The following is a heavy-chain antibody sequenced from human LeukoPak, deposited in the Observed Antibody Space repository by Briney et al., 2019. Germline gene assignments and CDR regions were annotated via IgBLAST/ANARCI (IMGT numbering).Heavy chain of an antibody. V-gene: IGHV4-34*01. Sequence: SETLSLTCAVYGGSFSGYYWSWIRQPPGKGLEWIGEINHSGSTNYNPSPKSRVTISVDTSKNQFSLKLSSVTAADTAVYYCARVPSGGVTMVRGVITSDYWGQGTLVTVSS. J-gene: IGHJ4*02. CDR3: ARVPSGGVTMVRGVITSDY. CDR2: INHSGST. D-gene: IGHD3-10*01. CDR1: GGSFSGYY.